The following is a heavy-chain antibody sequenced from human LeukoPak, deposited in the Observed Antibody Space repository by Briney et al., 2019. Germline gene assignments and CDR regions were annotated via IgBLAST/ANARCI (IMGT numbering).Heavy chain of an antibody. Sequence: GASVKLSCNASGYTFTSYGFSWVRQAPGQGHEWMGWINAYNGNTNYAQKLQGRVTMTTDTSTSTAYMELRSLRFDDTAVYYCARRQGTTLSFDYWGQGTLVTVSS. CDR2: INAYNGNT. J-gene: IGHJ4*02. V-gene: IGHV1-18*01. CDR3: ARRQGTTLSFDY. CDR1: GYTFTSYG. D-gene: IGHD1-1*01.